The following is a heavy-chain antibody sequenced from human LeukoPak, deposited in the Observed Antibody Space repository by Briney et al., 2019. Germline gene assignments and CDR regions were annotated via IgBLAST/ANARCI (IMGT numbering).Heavy chain of an antibody. CDR2: ISGIGDNS. J-gene: IGHJ2*01. Sequence: PGGSLRLSCAASGFTFSSYAMSWVRQPPGKGLEWVSGISGIGDNSYYADSVKGRFIIFRDNSQNMLFLQMNSLTAGDTAVYYCARKSPQETTVGPYWYLGLWGRGTLVTVSS. V-gene: IGHV3-23*01. CDR1: GFTFSSYA. CDR3: ARKSPQETTVGPYWYLGL. D-gene: IGHD4-23*01.